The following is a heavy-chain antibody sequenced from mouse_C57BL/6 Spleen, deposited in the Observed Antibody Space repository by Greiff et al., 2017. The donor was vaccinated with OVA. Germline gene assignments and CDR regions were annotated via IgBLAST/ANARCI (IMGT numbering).Heavy chain of an antibody. Sequence: QVHVKQPGAELVKPGASVKMSCKASGYTFTSYWITWVKQRPGQGLEWIGDIYPGSGSTNYNEKFKSKATLTVDTSSSTAYMQLSSLTSEDSAVYYCARETYYYRDAMDYWGQGTSVTVSS. CDR1: GYTFTSYW. J-gene: IGHJ4*01. CDR2: IYPGSGST. CDR3: ARETYYYRDAMDY. V-gene: IGHV1-55*01. D-gene: IGHD2-14*01.